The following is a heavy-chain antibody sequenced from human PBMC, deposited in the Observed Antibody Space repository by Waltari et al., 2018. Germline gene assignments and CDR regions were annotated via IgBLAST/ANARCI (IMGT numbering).Heavy chain of an antibody. Sequence: QLQLQESGPGLVKPSETLSLTCSVSGVSITSNRHYWGWTRQPPGQGLEWIGPMSYPGATYSGPSLDSQFTVSRDTSKNQLSLKLVSVTAADTAVYYCATYIGASVGTAAFDVWGQGTMVTVSS. CDR1: GVSITSNRHY. D-gene: IGHD5-12*01. V-gene: IGHV4-39*01. CDR2: MSYPGAT. J-gene: IGHJ3*01. CDR3: ATYIGASVGTAAFDV.